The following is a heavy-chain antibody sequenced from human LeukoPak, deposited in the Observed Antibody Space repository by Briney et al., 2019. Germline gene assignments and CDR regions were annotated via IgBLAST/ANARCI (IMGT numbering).Heavy chain of an antibody. V-gene: IGHV4-39*07. CDR2: IYHSGST. CDR1: GGSISSSSYY. J-gene: IGHJ5*02. Sequence: SETLSLTCTVSGGSISSSSYYWGWIRQPPGKGLEWIGSIYHSGSTYYNPSLKSRVTISVDTSKNQFSLKLSSVTAADTAVYYCARDPTYDDWFDPWGQGTLVTVSS. D-gene: IGHD1-1*01. CDR3: ARDPTYDDWFDP.